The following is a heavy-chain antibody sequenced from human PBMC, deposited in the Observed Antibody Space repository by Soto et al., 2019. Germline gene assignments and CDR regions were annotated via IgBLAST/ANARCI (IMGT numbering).Heavy chain of an antibody. D-gene: IGHD4-17*01. CDR2: ISGSGGST. CDR3: AKVGDYGGNFEFDY. J-gene: IGHJ4*02. Sequence: GGSLRLSCAASGFTFSSYAMSWVRQAPGKGLEWVSAISGSGGSTYYADSVKGRFTISRGNSKNTLYLQMNSLRAEDTAVYYCAKVGDYGGNFEFDYWGQGPLVTVSS. V-gene: IGHV3-23*01. CDR1: GFTFSSYA.